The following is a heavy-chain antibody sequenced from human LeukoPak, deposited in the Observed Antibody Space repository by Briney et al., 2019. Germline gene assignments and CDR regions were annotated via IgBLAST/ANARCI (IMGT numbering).Heavy chain of an antibody. CDR1: GGSFSGYY. Sequence: PSETLSLTSAVYGGSFSGYYWSWIRQPPGKGLEWIGEINHSGSTNYNPSLKSRVTISVDTSKNQFSLKLSSVTAADTAVYYCARGLTPKLAAAYDYWGQGTLVTVSS. CDR2: INHSGST. CDR3: ARGLTPKLAAAYDY. J-gene: IGHJ4*02. V-gene: IGHV4-34*01. D-gene: IGHD6-13*01.